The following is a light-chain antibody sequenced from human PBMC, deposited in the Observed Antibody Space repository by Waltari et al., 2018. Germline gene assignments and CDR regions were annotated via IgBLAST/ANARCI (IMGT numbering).Light chain of an antibody. CDR1: ALPNQY. J-gene: IGLJ2*01. CDR3: QSTDSSGTSVV. V-gene: IGLV3-25*03. CDR2: TDS. Sequence: SYELTQPPSVSVSPGQTARITCSGDALPNQYAYWYQQKPGQAPVVGIYTDSERPSGIPERFSGSTSGTTVTFAISGVQAEDEADYYCQSTDSSGTSVVFGGGTKLTVL.